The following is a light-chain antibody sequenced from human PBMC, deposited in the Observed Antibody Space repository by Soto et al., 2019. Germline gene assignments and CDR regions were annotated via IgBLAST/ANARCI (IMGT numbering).Light chain of an antibody. Sequence: EIVMTQSPATLSVSPGDRATLSCRASQSIGNNLVWYQQKPGQAPRLLMFSASTRATGIPARFSGSGSGTEFTLSISGLQSEDFAVYYCQQHLNWFLITFGQGTRLEI. CDR2: SAS. V-gene: IGKV3-15*01. CDR1: QSIGNN. J-gene: IGKJ5*01. CDR3: QQHLNWFLIT.